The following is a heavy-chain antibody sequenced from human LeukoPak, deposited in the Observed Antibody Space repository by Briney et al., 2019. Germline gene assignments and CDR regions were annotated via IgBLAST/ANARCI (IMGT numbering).Heavy chain of an antibody. CDR2: INHSGST. CDR1: GGSFSGYY. Sequence: PSETLSLTCAVYGGSFSGYYWSWIRQPPGKGLEWIGEINHSGSTNYNPSLKSRVTISVDTSKNQFSLKLSSVTAADTAVYYCARVRGSGWPSGYFQHWGQGTLVTVSS. CDR3: ARVRGSGWPSGYFQH. J-gene: IGHJ1*01. D-gene: IGHD6-19*01. V-gene: IGHV4-34*01.